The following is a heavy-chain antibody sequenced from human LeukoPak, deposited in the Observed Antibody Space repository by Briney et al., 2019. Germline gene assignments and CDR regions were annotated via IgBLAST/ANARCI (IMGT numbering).Heavy chain of an antibody. J-gene: IGHJ4*02. D-gene: IGHD1-26*01. CDR3: AKDLLPYSGSHGDY. CDR2: IRYDGSNK. CDR1: GFTFSSYG. V-gene: IGHV3-30*02. Sequence: GGSLRLSCAASGFTFSSYGMHWVRQAPGKGLEWVAFIRYDGSNKYYADSVKGRFTISRDNSKCTLYLQMNSLRAEDTAVYYCAKDLLPYSGSHGDYWGQGTLVTVSS.